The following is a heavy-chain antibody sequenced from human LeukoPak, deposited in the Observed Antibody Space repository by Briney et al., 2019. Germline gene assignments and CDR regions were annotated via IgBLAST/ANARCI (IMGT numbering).Heavy chain of an antibody. CDR3: ARAPEIYYDSSG. CDR2: ISSSSSYI. V-gene: IGHV3-21*01. Sequence: SGGSLRLPCAASGFTFSSYSMNWVRQAPGKGLEWVSSISSSSSYIYYADSVKGRFTISRDNAKNSLYLQMNSLRAEDTAVYYCARAPEIYYDSSGWGQGTLVTVSS. J-gene: IGHJ4*02. D-gene: IGHD3-22*01. CDR1: GFTFSSYS.